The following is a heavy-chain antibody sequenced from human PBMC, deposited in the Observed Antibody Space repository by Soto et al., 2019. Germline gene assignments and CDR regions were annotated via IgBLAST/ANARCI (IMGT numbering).Heavy chain of an antibody. Sequence: SETLSLTCHVSGGSIYTYYWSWLRQSPGNGLEWIEYTSDGGSTNYNPSLESRVTISVDTSKKQVSLKLSSVSAADTAIYFCAGYCSSSFCPEDHYFGLEVWGQGTTVTVSS. V-gene: IGHV4-59*01. J-gene: IGHJ6*02. D-gene: IGHD2-2*01. CDR1: GGSIYTYY. CDR2: TSDGGST. CDR3: AGYCSSSFCPEDHYFGLEV.